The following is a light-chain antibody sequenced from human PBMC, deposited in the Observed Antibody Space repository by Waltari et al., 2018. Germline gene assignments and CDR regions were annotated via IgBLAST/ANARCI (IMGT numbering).Light chain of an antibody. CDR3: QQTYSVPLT. J-gene: IGKJ4*01. V-gene: IGKV1-39*01. Sequence: DIQMTQSPSSLSAYVGDRVTITCRASESIGGPFNWYQLKPGNAPTLLISGTSTLQSGVPARFSGSGSGTDFTLTISSLQSEDFATYYCQQTYSVPLTFGGGSKLEIK. CDR2: GTS. CDR1: ESIGGP.